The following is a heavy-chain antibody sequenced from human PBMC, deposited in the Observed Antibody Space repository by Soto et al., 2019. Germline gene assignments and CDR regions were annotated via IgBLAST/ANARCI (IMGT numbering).Heavy chain of an antibody. CDR2: ISYDGSNK. D-gene: IGHD5-18*01. CDR3: ARVRSEWDTAMVGPMDV. J-gene: IGHJ6*02. V-gene: IGHV3-30-3*01. CDR1: GFTFSSYA. Sequence: QVQLVESGGGVVQPGRSLRLSCAASGFTFSSYAMHWVRQAPGKGLEWVAVISYDGSNKYYADSVKGRFTISRDNSKNTLYLQMNSLRAEDTAVYYCARVRSEWDTAMVGPMDVWGQGTTVTVSS.